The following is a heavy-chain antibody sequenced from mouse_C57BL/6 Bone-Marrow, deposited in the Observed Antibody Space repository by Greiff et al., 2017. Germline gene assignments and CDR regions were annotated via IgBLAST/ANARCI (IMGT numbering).Heavy chain of an antibody. CDR3: AREDYYGSSLDY. V-gene: IGHV1-69*01. J-gene: IGHJ2*01. D-gene: IGHD1-1*01. CDR2: IDPSDSYT. CDR1: GYTFTSYW. Sequence: QVQLQQPGAELVMPGASVKLSCKASGYTFTSYWMHWVKQRPGQGLEWIGEIDPSDSYTNYNQKFKGKSTLTVDKSSSTAYMQLSSLTSEDSAVYYCAREDYYGSSLDYWGQGTTLTGSS.